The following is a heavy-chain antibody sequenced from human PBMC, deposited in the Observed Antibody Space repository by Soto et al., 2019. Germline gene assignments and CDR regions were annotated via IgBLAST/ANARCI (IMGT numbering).Heavy chain of an antibody. V-gene: IGHV3-74*01. J-gene: IGHJ3*01. CDR3: ARGDGGAFDL. CDR1: GFTFSYYW. D-gene: IGHD4-17*01. Sequence: EAQLVESGGGLVRPGGSLRLSCAASGFTFSYYWMHWVRQAPGKGLVWVSRIHSDGSSTTYADFVKGRYIISRDNAGNTVDLQMNSVRVEDTAVYYCARGDGGAFDLWGQGTVVTVSS. CDR2: IHSDGSST.